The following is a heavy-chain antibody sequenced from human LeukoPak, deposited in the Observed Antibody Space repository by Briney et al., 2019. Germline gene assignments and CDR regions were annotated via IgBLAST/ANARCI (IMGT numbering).Heavy chain of an antibody. CDR2: INRSGSI. D-gene: IGHD5-24*01. Sequence: KPSETLSLTCGVYGESFNTYYWTWIRQPPGKGLEWIGEINRSGSINYNPSLKSLVTMSVDTSKNQLSLTLTSVTAADTAVYYCTATPYRDGPLNYWGQGTLVTVSS. CDR1: GESFNTYY. V-gene: IGHV4-34*01. CDR3: TATPYRDGPLNY. J-gene: IGHJ4*02.